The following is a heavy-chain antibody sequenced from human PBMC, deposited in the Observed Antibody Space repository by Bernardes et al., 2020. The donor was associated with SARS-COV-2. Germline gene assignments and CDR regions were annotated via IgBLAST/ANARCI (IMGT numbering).Heavy chain of an antibody. V-gene: IGHV1-2*02. CDR1: GYTFTGFY. CDR3: ARDRGGYQYDY. J-gene: IGHJ4*02. Sequence: ASVKVSCKASGYTFTGFYIHWVRQAPGQGLEWMGWMNPKSGDTKYAQKFQGRVMVTMDTSISTAYMEVSGLRFDDTAVYYCARDRGGYQYDYWGPGTLVTVSS. CDR2: MNPKSGDT. D-gene: IGHD5-12*01.